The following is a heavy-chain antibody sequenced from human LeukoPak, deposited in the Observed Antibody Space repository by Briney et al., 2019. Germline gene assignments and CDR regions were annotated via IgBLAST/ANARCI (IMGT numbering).Heavy chain of an antibody. J-gene: IGHJ6*03. Sequence: GGSLRLSCAASGFTFSSYSMNWVRQAPGKGLEWVSYISSSSTIYYADSVKGRFTISRDNAKNSLYLQMNSLRAEDTAVYYCARADALGYYYYYMDVWGKGTTVTVS. CDR2: ISSSSTI. D-gene: IGHD2-8*01. CDR1: GFTFSSYS. CDR3: ARADALGYYYYYMDV. V-gene: IGHV3-48*01.